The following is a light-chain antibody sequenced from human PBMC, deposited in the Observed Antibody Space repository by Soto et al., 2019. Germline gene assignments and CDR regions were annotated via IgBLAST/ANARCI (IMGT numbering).Light chain of an antibody. V-gene: IGKV3-11*01. Sequence: EIVLTQSPATLSLSPGERATLSCRACQSVRSYLAWYQQKPGQAPRLLIYDASNRATGIPARFSGSGSGTDFTLTISSLDPEDFAVYYCQQRSAWPQITFGQGTRLEIK. CDR1: QSVRSY. CDR2: DAS. CDR3: QQRSAWPQIT. J-gene: IGKJ5*01.